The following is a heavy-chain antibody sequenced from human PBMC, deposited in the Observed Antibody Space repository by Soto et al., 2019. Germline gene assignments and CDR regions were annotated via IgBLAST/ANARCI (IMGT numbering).Heavy chain of an antibody. CDR3: ARGPPIVATGSRYYYYMDV. CDR2: IYYSGST. V-gene: IGHV4-59*01. CDR1: GGSISSYY. Sequence: SETLSLTCTVSGGSISSYYWSWIRQPPGKGLEWIGYIYYSGSTNYNPSLKSRVTISVDTSKNQFSLKLSSVTAADTAVYYCARGPPIVATGSRYYYYMDVWGKGTTVTVSS. D-gene: IGHD5-12*01. J-gene: IGHJ6*03.